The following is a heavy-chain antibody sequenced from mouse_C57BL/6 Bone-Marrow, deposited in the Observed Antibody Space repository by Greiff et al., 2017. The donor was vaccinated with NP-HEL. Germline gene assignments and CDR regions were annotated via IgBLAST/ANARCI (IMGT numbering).Heavy chain of an antibody. J-gene: IGHJ3*01. Sequence: QVQLQQPGAELVKPGASVKLSCKASGYTFTSYWMPWVKQRPGQGLEWIGEIDPSDSYTNYNQKFKGKATLTVDTSSSTAYMQLSSLTSEDSAVYYCARGGFITTVVPFAYWGQGTLVTVSA. V-gene: IGHV1-50*01. CDR2: IDPSDSYT. D-gene: IGHD1-1*01. CDR3: ARGGFITTVVPFAY. CDR1: GYTFTSYW.